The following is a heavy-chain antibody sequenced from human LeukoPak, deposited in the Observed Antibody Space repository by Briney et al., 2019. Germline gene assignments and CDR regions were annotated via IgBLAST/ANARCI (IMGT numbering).Heavy chain of an antibody. V-gene: IGHV4-59*08. CDR2: IYYSGST. CDR1: GGSISSYY. D-gene: IGHD2-2*03. J-gene: IGHJ4*02. Sequence: PSETLSLTCTVSGGSISSYYWSWIRQPPGKGLEWIGYIYYSGSTNYNPSLKSRVTISVDTSKNQFSLKLSSVTAADTAVYYCARHSRLDKSSLSWADYWGQGTLVTVSS. CDR3: ARHSRLDKSSLSWADY.